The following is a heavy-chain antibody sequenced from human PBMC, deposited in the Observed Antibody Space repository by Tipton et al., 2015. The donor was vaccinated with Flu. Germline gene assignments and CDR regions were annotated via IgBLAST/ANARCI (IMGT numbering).Heavy chain of an antibody. CDR1: GGSISSYY. CDR2: IYTSGST. CDR3: ARGTGYYGSGSYYKRTYYYYMDV. J-gene: IGHJ6*03. Sequence: TLSLTCTVSGGSISSYYWSWIRQPAGKGLEWIGRIYTSGSTNYNPSLKSRVTISVDTSKNQFSLKLSSVTAADTAVYYCARGTGYYGSGSYYKRTYYYYMDVWGKGTTVTVSS. D-gene: IGHD3-10*01. V-gene: IGHV4-4*07.